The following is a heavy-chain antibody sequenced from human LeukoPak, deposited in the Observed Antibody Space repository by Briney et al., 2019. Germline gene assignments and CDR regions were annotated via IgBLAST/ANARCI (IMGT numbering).Heavy chain of an antibody. J-gene: IGHJ6*04. CDR3: ARHLGQGGWLQWFGEQYYYYGMDV. V-gene: IGHV5-10-1*01. D-gene: IGHD3-10*01. CDR2: IDPSDSYT. Sequence: GESLKISCKGSGYSFTSYWISWVRQMPGKGLERMGRIDPSDSYTNYSPSFQGHVTISADKSISTAYLQWSSLKASDTAMYYCARHLGQGGWLQWFGEQYYYYGMDVWGKGTTVTVSS. CDR1: GYSFTSYW.